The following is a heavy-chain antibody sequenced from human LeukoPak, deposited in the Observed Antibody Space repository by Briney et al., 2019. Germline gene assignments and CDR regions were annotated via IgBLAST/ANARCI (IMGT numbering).Heavy chain of an antibody. CDR3: TRLGYDSSGYPDY. CDR1: GFTFSGSA. CDR2: IRSKANSYAT. V-gene: IGHV3-73*01. J-gene: IGHJ4*02. Sequence: GGSLRLSCAASGFTFSGSAMHWVRQASGKGLEWVGRIRSKANSYATAYAASVKGRFTISRDDSKNTAYLQMNSLKTEDTAVYYCTRLGYDSSGYPDYWGQGTLVTVSS. D-gene: IGHD3-22*01.